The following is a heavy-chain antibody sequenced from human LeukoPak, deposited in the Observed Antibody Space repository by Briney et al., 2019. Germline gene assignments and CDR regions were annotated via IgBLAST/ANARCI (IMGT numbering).Heavy chain of an antibody. J-gene: IGHJ4*02. CDR3: ARDLYCSSTSCYDY. CDR2: INAGNGNT. V-gene: IGHV1-3*01. D-gene: IGHD2-2*01. CDR1: GYTFTSYA. Sequence: RASVKVSCTASGYTFTSYAMHWVRQAPGQRLEWMGWINAGNGNTKYSQKFQGRVTITRDTSASTAYMELSSLRSEDTAVYYCARDLYCSSTSCYDYWGQGTLVTVSS.